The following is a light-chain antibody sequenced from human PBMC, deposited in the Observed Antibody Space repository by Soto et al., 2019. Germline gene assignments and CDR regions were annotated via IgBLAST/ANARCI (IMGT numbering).Light chain of an antibody. Sequence: EIVLTQSPGTLSLSPGERATLSCRASQSFRCNYLAWYRQKPGQAPRLLIYGASTRATGIPDRFSGSGSGKDYTISSRRLEPEDYAVYWGKNDLSAPWTFGQGTRVEI. CDR3: KNDLSAPWT. J-gene: IGKJ1*01. V-gene: IGKV3-20*01. CDR1: QSFRCNY. CDR2: GAS.